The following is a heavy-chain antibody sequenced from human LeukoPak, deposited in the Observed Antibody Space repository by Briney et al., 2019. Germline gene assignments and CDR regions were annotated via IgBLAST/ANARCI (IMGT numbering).Heavy chain of an antibody. V-gene: IGHV4-39*01. J-gene: IGHJ4*02. CDR1: GGSISSSTYN. D-gene: IGHD3-22*01. CDR2: IYNTGST. CDR3: ASQPYYESSGYYFY. Sequence: SETLSLTCTVSGGSISSSTYNWGWIRQPPGKGLEWIGSIYNTGSTFYNPSLKSRVTISIDTSKNQFSLKLTSVPAADTAIYYCASQPYYESSGYYFYWGQGTLVTVSS.